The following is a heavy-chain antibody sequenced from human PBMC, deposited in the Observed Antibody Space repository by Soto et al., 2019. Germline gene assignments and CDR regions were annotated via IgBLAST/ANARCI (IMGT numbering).Heavy chain of an antibody. Sequence: SVKVSCKASGGTFSSYAISWVRQAPGQGLEWMGGIIPIFGTANYAQKFQGRVTITADESTSTAYMELSSLRSEDTAVYYCARAPIREGYDSSGSYPIDAFDIWGQGTMVTVSS. CDR2: IIPIFGTA. J-gene: IGHJ3*02. CDR3: ARAPIREGYDSSGSYPIDAFDI. CDR1: GGTFSSYA. D-gene: IGHD3-22*01. V-gene: IGHV1-69*13.